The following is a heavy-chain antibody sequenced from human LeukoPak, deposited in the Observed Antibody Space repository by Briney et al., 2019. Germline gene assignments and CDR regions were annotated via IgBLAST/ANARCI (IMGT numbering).Heavy chain of an antibody. V-gene: IGHV3-30*03. J-gene: IGHJ4*02. CDR3: ARESGPDFWSGYRYYFDY. Sequence: PGGSLRLSCAASGFTFSSYSMNWVRQAPGKGLEWVAVISYDGSNKYYADSVKGRFTISRDNSKNTLYLQMNSLRAEDTAVYYCARESGPDFWSGYRYYFDYWGQGTLVTVSS. CDR2: ISYDGSNK. CDR1: GFTFSSYS. D-gene: IGHD3-3*01.